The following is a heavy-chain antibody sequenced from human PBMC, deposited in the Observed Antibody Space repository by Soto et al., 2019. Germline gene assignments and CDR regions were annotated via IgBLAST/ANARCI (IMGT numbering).Heavy chain of an antibody. CDR2: IYYSGST. CDR3: AIGGGKILGYNLRWFDP. D-gene: IGHD3-22*01. V-gene: IGHV4-61*01. J-gene: IGHJ5*02. Sequence: QVQLQESGPGLVKPSETLSLTCTVSGGSVSSGSYYWSWIRQPPGKGLEWIGYIYYSGSTNYHPSLTGRVTISVDTSNNPFSLTRSSVTAADTAVYYCAIGGGKILGYNLRWFDPWGQGTLVTVSS. CDR1: GGSVSSGSYY.